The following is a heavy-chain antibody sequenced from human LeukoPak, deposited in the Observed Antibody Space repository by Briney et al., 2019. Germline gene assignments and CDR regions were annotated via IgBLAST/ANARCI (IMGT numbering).Heavy chain of an antibody. D-gene: IGHD6-19*01. J-gene: IGHJ1*01. CDR2: ISGSGGST. CDR3: AKTGYSSGWWGDFQH. V-gene: IGHV3-23*01. Sequence: PGGSLRLSCAASGFTFSSYAMSWGRQAPGKGLEWVSAISGSGGSTYYADSVKGRFTISRDNSKNTLYLQMNSLRAEDTAVYYCAKTGYSSGWWGDFQHWGQGTLVTVSS. CDR1: GFTFSSYA.